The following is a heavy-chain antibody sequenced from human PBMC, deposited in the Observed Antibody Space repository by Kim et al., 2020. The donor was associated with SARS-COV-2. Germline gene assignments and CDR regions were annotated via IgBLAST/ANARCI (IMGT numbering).Heavy chain of an antibody. CDR2: T. V-gene: IGHV4-39*07. J-gene: IGHJ4*02. CDR3: AREGGSYSIDY. D-gene: IGHD1-26*01. Sequence: TYYNPALKSRVTISVDTSKNQFSLKLSSVTAADTAVYYCAREGGSYSIDYWGQGTLVTVSS.